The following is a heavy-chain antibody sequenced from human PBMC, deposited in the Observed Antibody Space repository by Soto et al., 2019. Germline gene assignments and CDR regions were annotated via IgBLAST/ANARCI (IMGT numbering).Heavy chain of an antibody. V-gene: IGHV1-69*13. Sequence: SVKVSGKASGGTFSSYAISWVRQAPGQGLEWMGGIIPIFGTANYAQKFQGRVTITADESTSTAYMELSSLRSEDTAVYYCARDAYSTSLGVFYRFHPWGQGNLVTVSS. D-gene: IGHD3-16*01. CDR3: ARDAYSTSLGVFYRFHP. J-gene: IGHJ5*02. CDR2: IIPIFGTA. CDR1: GGTFSSYA.